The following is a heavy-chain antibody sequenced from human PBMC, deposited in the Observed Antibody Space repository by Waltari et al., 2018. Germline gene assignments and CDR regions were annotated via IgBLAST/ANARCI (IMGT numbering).Heavy chain of an antibody. CDR2: IIPIVGPA. V-gene: IGHV1-69*12. Sequence: QVQLVQSGAEVKKPGSSVKVSCKASGGTFSSYAISWVRQAPGQGLEWMGGIIPIVGPANYAQKFQGRVTITADESTSTAYMELSSLRSEDTAVYYCARDGNGGYYDSSGYYTYWGQGTLVTVSS. CDR1: GGTFSSYA. D-gene: IGHD3-22*01. CDR3: ARDGNGGYYDSSGYYTY. J-gene: IGHJ4*02.